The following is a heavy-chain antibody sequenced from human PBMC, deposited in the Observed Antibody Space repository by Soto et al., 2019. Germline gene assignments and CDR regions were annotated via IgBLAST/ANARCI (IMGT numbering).Heavy chain of an antibody. Sequence: GGSLRLSCAASGFTFSSYSMNWVRQAPGKGLEWVSSISSSRSYIYYADSVKGRFTISRDNAKNSLYLQMNSLRAEDTAVYYCARDRYDILTGYWGRYYGMDVWGQGTRVTVSS. D-gene: IGHD3-9*01. J-gene: IGHJ6*02. CDR3: ARDRYDILTGYWGRYYGMDV. CDR2: ISSSRSYI. CDR1: GFTFSSYS. V-gene: IGHV3-21*01.